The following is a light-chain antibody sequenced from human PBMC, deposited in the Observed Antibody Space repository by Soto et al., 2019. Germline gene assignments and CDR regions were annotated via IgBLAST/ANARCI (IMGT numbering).Light chain of an antibody. CDR2: GAS. J-gene: IGKJ5*01. CDR3: QQYGSSPIT. Sequence: EIVMTQSPDTLSVSPGERVALSCRASQRVRTNLAWYQQKPGQAPRLLMYGASSRATGIPDRLSGSGSGTDFTLTISRLEPEDFAVYYCQQYGSSPITFGQGTRLENK. V-gene: IGKV3-20*01. CDR1: QRVRTN.